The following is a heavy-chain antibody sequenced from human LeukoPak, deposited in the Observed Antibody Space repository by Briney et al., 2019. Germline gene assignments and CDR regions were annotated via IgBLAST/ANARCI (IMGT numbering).Heavy chain of an antibody. CDR2: IYPGDSDT. CDR3: ARHRPYYDILTGYPYGMDV. J-gene: IGHJ6*02. CDR1: GYSFTSYL. V-gene: IGHV5-51*01. Sequence: GESLKISCKGSGYSFTSYLIGWVRQMPGKGLEWMGIIYPGDSDTRYSPSFQGQVTISADKSISTAYLQWSSLKASDTAMYYCARHRPYYDILTGYPYGMDVWGQGTTVTVSS. D-gene: IGHD3-9*01.